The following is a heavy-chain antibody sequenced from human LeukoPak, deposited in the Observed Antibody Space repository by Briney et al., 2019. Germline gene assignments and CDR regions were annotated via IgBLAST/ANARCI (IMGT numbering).Heavy chain of an antibody. CDR2: INHSGGT. CDR3: ARGLSDCSSTSCLGSSWFDP. CDR1: GGSFSGYY. V-gene: IGHV4-34*01. D-gene: IGHD2-2*01. Sequence: PSETLSLTCAVYGGSFSGYYWSWIRQPPGKGLEWIGEINHSGGTNYNPSLKSRVTISVDTSKNQFSLKLSSVTAADTAVYYCARGLSDCSSTSCLGSSWFDPWGQGTLVTVSS. J-gene: IGHJ5*02.